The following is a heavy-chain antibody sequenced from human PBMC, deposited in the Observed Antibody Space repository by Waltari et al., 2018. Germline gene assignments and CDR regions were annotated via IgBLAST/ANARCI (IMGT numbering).Heavy chain of an antibody. D-gene: IGHD3-22*01. J-gene: IGHJ4*02. CDR1: GYTFTGYY. V-gene: IGHV1-2*02. Sequence: QVQLVQSGAEVKKPGASVKVSCKASGYTFTGYYMHWVRQAPGQGLEWMGWINPNSDGTNYEPKFQGRVTMTRETSTSTSYMELSRLRSDDTAVYYCAKAFTMIEVAMGYWGQGTLVTVSS. CDR2: INPNSDGT. CDR3: AKAFTMIEVAMGY.